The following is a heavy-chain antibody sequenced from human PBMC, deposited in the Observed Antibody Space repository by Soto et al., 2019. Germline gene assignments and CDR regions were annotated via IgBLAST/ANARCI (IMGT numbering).Heavy chain of an antibody. D-gene: IGHD6-19*01. J-gene: IGHJ5*02. CDR3: ARDGGSGLSWFDP. Sequence: GGSLRLSCAATGLTFNTYNMNWVRQAPGKGLEWVSSISSSSAYIYYADSVKGRFTISRDSAKNLLFLQMNSLRAEDTAVYYCARDGGSGLSWFDPWGQGTQVTVSS. CDR2: ISSSSAYI. V-gene: IGHV3-21*01. CDR1: GLTFNTYN.